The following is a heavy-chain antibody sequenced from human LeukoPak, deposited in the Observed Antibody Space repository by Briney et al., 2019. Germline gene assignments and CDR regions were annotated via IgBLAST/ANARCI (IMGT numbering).Heavy chain of an antibody. J-gene: IGHJ5*02. D-gene: IGHD6-19*01. CDR2: IKSKSDGGTA. CDR3: TTDPTTAQWLVLNGANWFDP. Sequence: GGSLTLSCAASGFTFSNAWMSWVRQAPGKGLEWDVLIKSKSDGGTADYAAHVKGRFSISRDDSENTLYLQMNSLRTEDTAVYYCTTDPTTAQWLVLNGANWFDPRGQGTLVSVSS. V-gene: IGHV3-15*01. CDR1: GFTFSNAW.